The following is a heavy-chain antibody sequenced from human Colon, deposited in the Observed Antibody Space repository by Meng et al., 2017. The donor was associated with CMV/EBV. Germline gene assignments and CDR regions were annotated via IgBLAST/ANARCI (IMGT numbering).Heavy chain of an antibody. CDR1: GFTLSNYV. V-gene: IGHV3-23*01. CDR2: LSGSSAIT. Sequence: GGSLRLSCVASGFTLSNYVMTWVRQAPGKGLEWVAGLSGSSAITYYADSVKGRFIISRDNSNNTLYLQMTSLRAEDAAVYYCVRHLEAGRNGYSEPFWGQGTLVTVSS. J-gene: IGHJ1*01. D-gene: IGHD5-18*01. CDR3: VRHLEAGRNGYSEPF.